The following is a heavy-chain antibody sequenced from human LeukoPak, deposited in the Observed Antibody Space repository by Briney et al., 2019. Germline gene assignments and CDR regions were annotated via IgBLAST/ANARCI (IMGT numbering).Heavy chain of an antibody. CDR3: AREGDYGDD. CDR1: GYSISSRYY. CDR2: IYHSGST. Sequence: SETLSLTCAVSGYSISSRYYWGWIRQPPGKGLEWIGSIYHSGSTYYNPSLKSRVTISVDTSKNQFSLKLSSVTAADTAVYYCAREGDYGDDWGQGTLVTVSS. V-gene: IGHV4-38-2*02. D-gene: IGHD4-17*01. J-gene: IGHJ4*02.